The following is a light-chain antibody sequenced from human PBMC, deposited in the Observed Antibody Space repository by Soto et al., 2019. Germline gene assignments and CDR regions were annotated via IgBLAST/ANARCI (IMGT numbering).Light chain of an antibody. CDR3: SSYYYFSSSTVISARV. V-gene: IGLV2-14*01. J-gene: IGLJ1*01. Sequence: QSALTQPASVSGSPGQSITISCTGTTSDVGGYNYVSWYQQHPGKAPKLMIYEVSNRPSGVSNRFSGSKSGNTASLTISGLQTEDEADYYCSSYYYFSSSTVISARVFGTGTKLTVL. CDR1: TSDVGGYNY. CDR2: EVS.